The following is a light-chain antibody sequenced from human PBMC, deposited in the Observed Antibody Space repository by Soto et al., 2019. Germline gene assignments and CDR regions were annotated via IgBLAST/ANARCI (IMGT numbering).Light chain of an antibody. J-gene: IGLJ2*01. CDR2: RNN. CDR3: AAWDDSLRGVV. Sequence: QSVLTQPPSASGTPGQRVTISCAGNSSNIGSNSGDWYQHLPGTAPKLLIYRNNQRPSGVPDRFSGSKSGTSVSLVISGLRSEDEADYHCAAWDDSLRGVVFGGGTKLTV. CDR1: SSNIGSNS. V-gene: IGLV1-47*01.